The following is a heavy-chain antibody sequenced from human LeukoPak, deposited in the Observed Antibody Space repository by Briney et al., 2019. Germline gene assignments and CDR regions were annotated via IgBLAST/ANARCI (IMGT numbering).Heavy chain of an antibody. V-gene: IGHV1-58*02. CDR3: ARGRRPTRRIVVVSTTRYYYYMDV. CDR1: GFTFTSSA. D-gene: IGHD3-22*01. Sequence: GASVKVSCKASGFTFTSSAMQWVRQARGQRLEWIGWIDVGSGNANYAQKFQERVTITRDMSTSTAYMELSSLRSEDTAVYYCARGRRPTRRIVVVSTTRYYYYMDVWGKGTTVTVSS. CDR2: IDVGSGNA. J-gene: IGHJ6*03.